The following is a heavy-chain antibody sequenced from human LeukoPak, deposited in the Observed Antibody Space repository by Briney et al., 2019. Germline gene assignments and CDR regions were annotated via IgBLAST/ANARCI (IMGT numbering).Heavy chain of an antibody. Sequence: NPSETLSLTCTVSGGSISSSSYSWGWIRQPPGKGLEWIGSIYYSGSTYYNPSLKSRVTISVDTSKNQFSLKLSSVTAADTAVYYCARDYGSGSYHYYYYGMDVWGQGTTVTVSS. J-gene: IGHJ6*02. D-gene: IGHD3-10*01. CDR3: ARDYGSGSYHYYYYGMDV. CDR2: IYYSGST. CDR1: GGSISSSSYS. V-gene: IGHV4-39*01.